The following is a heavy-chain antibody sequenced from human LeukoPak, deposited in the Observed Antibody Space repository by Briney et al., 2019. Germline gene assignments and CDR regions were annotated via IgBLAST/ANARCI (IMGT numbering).Heavy chain of an antibody. Sequence: SETLSLTCAVYGGSFSGYYWSWIRQPPGKGLEWIGEINHSGSTNYNPSLKSRVTISVDTSKNQFSLKPSSVTAADTAVYYCASSLEYCRGGSCYYYYYMDVWGKGTTVTVSS. CDR2: INHSGST. CDR1: GGSFSGYY. D-gene: IGHD2-15*01. V-gene: IGHV4-34*01. CDR3: ASSLEYCRGGSCYYYYYMDV. J-gene: IGHJ6*03.